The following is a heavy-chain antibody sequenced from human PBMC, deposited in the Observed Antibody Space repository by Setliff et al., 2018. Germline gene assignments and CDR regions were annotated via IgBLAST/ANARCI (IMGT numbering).Heavy chain of an antibody. V-gene: IGHV1-8*02. CDR2: MNPNSGNT. J-gene: IGHJ4*02. D-gene: IGHD5-18*01. Sequence: ASVKVSCKASGYTFTSYDINWVRQATGQGLEWMGWMNPNSGNTGYAQKFQGRVTMTEDTSTDTAYMELSSLKSEDTAVYYCAAIGLYTAMITGVLFDFWGQGTLVTVS. CDR3: AAIGLYTAMITGVLFDF. CDR1: GYTFTSYD.